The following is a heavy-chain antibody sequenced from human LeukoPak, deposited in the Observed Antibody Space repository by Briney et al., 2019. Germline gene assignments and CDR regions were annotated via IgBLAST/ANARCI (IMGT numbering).Heavy chain of an antibody. CDR2: INHSGST. D-gene: IGHD2-2*01. CDR3: ARSPIAEDIVVVPAANPSTSFDY. V-gene: IGHV4-34*01. Sequence: SEILSLTCAVYGGSFSGYYWSWIRQPPGKGLEWIGEINHSGSTNYNPSLKSRVTISVDTSKNQFSLKLSSVTAADTAVYYCARSPIAEDIVVVPAANPSTSFDYWGQGTLVTVSS. CDR1: GGSFSGYY. J-gene: IGHJ4*02.